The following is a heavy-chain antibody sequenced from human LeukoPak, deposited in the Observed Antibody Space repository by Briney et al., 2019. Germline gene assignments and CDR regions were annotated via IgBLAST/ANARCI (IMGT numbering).Heavy chain of an antibody. J-gene: IGHJ6*03. CDR1: GGTFSSYA. CDR2: IIPIFGTA. V-gene: IGHV1-69*05. CDR3: ARGHSYGYYYYYYMDV. D-gene: IGHD5-18*01. Sequence: EASVKVSCKASGGTFSSYAISWVRQAPGQGLEWMGGIIPIFGTANYAQKFQGRVTITTDESTSTAYMELSSLRSEDTAVYYCARGHSYGYYYYYYMDVWGKGTTDTVSS.